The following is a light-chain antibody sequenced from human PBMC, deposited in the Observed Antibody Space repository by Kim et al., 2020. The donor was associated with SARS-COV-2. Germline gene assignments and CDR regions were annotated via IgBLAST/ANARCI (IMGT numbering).Light chain of an antibody. CDR3: NSRDSSGNHVI. CDR1: SLTIYY. V-gene: IGLV3-19*01. J-gene: IGLJ2*01. CDR2: GKT. Sequence: ALGQTVRITCQGDSLTIYYTSWYQQKPGQAPVLVIYGKTERPSGIPDRFSGSSSGNTASLTITGAQAEDEADYYCNSRDSSGNHVIFGGGTQLTVL.